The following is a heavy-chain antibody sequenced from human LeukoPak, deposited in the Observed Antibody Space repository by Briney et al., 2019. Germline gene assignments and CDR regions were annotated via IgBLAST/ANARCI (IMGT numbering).Heavy chain of an antibody. CDR3: ARGPVAHPCYYYYYMDV. V-gene: IGHV1-69*06. CDR2: IIPIFGTA. J-gene: IGHJ6*03. Sequence: ASVKVSCKASGGTFSSYAISWVRQAPGQGLEWMGGIIPIFGTANYAQKFQGRVTITADKSTSTAYMELSSLRSEDTAVYYCARGPVAHPCYYYYYMDVWGKGTTVTVSS. D-gene: IGHD2-21*01. CDR1: GGTFSSYA.